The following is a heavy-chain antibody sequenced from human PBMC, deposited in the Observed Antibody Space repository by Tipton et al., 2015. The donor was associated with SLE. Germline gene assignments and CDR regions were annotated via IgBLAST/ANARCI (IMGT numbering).Heavy chain of an antibody. J-gene: IGHJ6*03. CDR1: GGSIISGDSITSYY. Sequence: TLSLTCTVSGGSIISGDSITSYYWSWVRQPPGKGLEWIGYINYSGNTNYNPSLKSRVTISVDTSKNQFSLKLSSVTAADTAVYYCARSSWYRGDYYYYMDVWGKGTTVTVSS. CDR2: INYSGNT. CDR3: ARSSWYRGDYYYYMDV. V-gene: IGHV4-61*01. D-gene: IGHD1-1*01.